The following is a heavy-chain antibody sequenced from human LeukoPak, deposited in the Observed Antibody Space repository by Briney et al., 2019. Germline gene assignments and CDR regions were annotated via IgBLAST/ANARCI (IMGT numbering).Heavy chain of an antibody. Sequence: SDTQSLPCTVSSRSISSSSYYWASIRKPPGKGLEWIGSIYYSGSTYYNPSLKSRVTISVDTSKNQFSLKLSSVTAADTAVYYCARDSFRGKIDYWGQGTLVTVSS. V-gene: IGHV4-39*07. J-gene: IGHJ4*02. CDR3: ARDSFRGKIDY. D-gene: IGHD3-16*01. CDR1: SRSISSSSYY. CDR2: IYYSGST.